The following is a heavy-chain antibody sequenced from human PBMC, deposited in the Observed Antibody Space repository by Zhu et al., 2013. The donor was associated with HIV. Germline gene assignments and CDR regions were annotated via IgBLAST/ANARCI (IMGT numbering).Heavy chain of an antibody. CDR2: ISAYNDNT. J-gene: IGHJ4*02. V-gene: IGHV1-18*01. CDR1: DYTFTSYG. D-gene: IGHD6-13*01. CDR3: ARQSSSSWYADY. Sequence: QVQLVQSGAGVKKPGASVKVSCKASDYTFTSYGISWVRQAPGQGLEWMGWISAYNDNTNYEQKFQGRVTMTTDTSTSTAYMELRGLRSDDTAVYFCARQSSSSWYADYWGQGTLVTVSS.